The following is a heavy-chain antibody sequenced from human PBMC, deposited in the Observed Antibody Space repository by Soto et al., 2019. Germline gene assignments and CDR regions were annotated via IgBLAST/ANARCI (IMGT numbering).Heavy chain of an antibody. Sequence: PGESLRLSCAASGFTFSSYGMHWVRQAPGKGLEWVAVISYDGSNKYYADSVKGRFTISRDNSKNTLYLQMNSLRAEDTAVYYCAKGLWFGESYYGMDVWGQGTTVTVSS. CDR1: GFTFSSYG. CDR2: ISYDGSNK. CDR3: AKGLWFGESYYGMDV. J-gene: IGHJ6*02. D-gene: IGHD3-10*01. V-gene: IGHV3-30*18.